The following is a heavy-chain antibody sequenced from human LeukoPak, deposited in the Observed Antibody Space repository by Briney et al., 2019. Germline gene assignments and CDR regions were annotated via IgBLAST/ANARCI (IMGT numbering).Heavy chain of an antibody. CDR2: FDPEDGET. Sequence: ASVKVSCKVSGYTLTELSMHWVRQAPGKGLEWMGGFDPEDGETIYAQKFQGRVTMTEDTSTDTAYMELSSLRSEDTAVYYCATDLYDFWSGTPRPHSNYWGQGTLVTVSS. J-gene: IGHJ4*02. CDR1: GYTLTELS. D-gene: IGHD3-3*01. CDR3: ATDLYDFWSGTPRPHSNY. V-gene: IGHV1-24*01.